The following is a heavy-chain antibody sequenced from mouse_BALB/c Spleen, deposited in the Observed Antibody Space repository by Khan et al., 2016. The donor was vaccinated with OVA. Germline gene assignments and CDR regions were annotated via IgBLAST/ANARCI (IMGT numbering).Heavy chain of an antibody. CDR3: ARKNSSDFDY. CDR1: GYSFTGYF. D-gene: IGHD1-1*01. V-gene: IGHV1-20*02. CDR2: INPHIGET. Sequence: VQLQQSGPELVKPGASVKISCKASGYSFTGYFMNWVMQSHGKSLEWIGRINPHIGETFYNQKFKDKATLTVDESSTTAHMELRSLSSEDSAVYYCARKNSSDFDYWGQGTTLTVSS. J-gene: IGHJ2*01.